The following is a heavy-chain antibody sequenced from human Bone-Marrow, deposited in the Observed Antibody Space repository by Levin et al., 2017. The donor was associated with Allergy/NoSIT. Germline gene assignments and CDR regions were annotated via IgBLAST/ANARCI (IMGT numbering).Heavy chain of an antibody. CDR2: IYSGCST. CDR1: GFTVSSKY. V-gene: IGHV3-53*01. D-gene: IGHD4-17*01. Sequence: GGSLRLSCAASGFTVSSKYMNWVRQAPGKGLEWLSVIYSGCSTCYLFFLIFLFTISRDDSKNTVFLQMNSLRAEDTAVYYCARDSPLQDGDYVVDYWAQGALVTVSS. J-gene: IGHJ4*02. CDR3: ARDSPLQDGDYVVDY.